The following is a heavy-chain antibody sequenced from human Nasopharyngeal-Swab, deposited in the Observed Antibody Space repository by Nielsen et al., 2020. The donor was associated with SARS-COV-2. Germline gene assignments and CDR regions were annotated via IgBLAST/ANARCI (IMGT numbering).Heavy chain of an antibody. Sequence: GESLKISCAASGFTFSSYDMHWVRQATGKGLEWVSAIGIAGDTYYPGSVKGRFTISRENAKNSLYLQMNSLRAGDTAVYYCARALAPYSGYDYDYYYGMDVWDQGTTVTVSS. CDR1: GFTFSSYD. V-gene: IGHV3-13*01. CDR2: IGIAGDT. J-gene: IGHJ6*02. D-gene: IGHD5-12*01. CDR3: ARALAPYSGYDYDYYYGMDV.